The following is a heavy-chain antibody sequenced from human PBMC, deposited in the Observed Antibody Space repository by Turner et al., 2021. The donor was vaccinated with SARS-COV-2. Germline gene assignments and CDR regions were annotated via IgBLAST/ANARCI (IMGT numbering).Heavy chain of an antibody. CDR1: GFTFHDYA. D-gene: IGHD6-19*01. CDR2: INWNSGSI. V-gene: IGHV3-9*01. J-gene: IGHJ4*02. Sequence: EVQLVESWGCLVQHGRSLRLSCAASGFTFHDYAMHWVRQAPGKGLEWVSGINWNSGSIGYADSVKGRFTISRDNAKNALYLQMNNLGPEDTAFYYCVKDQKQWLVYLAYWGQGTLVTVSS. CDR3: VKDQKQWLVYLAY.